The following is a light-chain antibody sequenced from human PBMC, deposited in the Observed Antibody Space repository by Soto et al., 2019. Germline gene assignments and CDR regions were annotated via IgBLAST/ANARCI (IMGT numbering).Light chain of an antibody. V-gene: IGLV2-14*01. Sequence: QSALTQPASVSGSPGQSITISCTGTSSDVGGYNFVSWYQQHPGKAPKLMMYEVSNRPSGVSNRFSGSKSGNTASLTISGLQAEDEADYYCSSFTSRSTFVLGTGTKLTVL. CDR2: EVS. CDR1: SSDVGGYNF. J-gene: IGLJ1*01. CDR3: SSFTSRSTFV.